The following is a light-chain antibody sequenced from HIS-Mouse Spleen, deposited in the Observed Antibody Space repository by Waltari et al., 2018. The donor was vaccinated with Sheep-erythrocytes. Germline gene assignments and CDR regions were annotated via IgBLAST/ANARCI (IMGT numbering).Light chain of an antibody. J-gene: IGLJ1*01. CDR3: CSYAGSYNHV. CDR1: KLGDKY. Sequence: SYELTQPPSVSVSPGQTASITCSGDKLGDKYACWYHQKPGQSPVLVIYQDSKRSSGIPERFSGSDSGNTATLTISGTQAMDEADYYCCSYAGSYNHVFATGTKVTVL. CDR2: QDS. V-gene: IGLV3-1*01.